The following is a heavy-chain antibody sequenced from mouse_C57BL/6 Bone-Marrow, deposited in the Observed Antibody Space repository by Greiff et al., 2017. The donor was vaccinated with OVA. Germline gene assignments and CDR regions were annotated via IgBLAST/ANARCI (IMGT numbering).Heavy chain of an antibody. V-gene: IGHV1-76*01. Sequence: VQLQQSGAELVRSGASVKLSCKASGYTFTDYYINWVKQRPGQGLEWIARIYPGSGNTYYNEKFKGKATLTAEKSSSTAYMQLSSLTSEDSAVYFCASYGSSSWGQGTTLTVSS. D-gene: IGHD1-1*01. CDR3: ASYGSSS. CDR1: GYTFTDYY. CDR2: IYPGSGNT. J-gene: IGHJ2*01.